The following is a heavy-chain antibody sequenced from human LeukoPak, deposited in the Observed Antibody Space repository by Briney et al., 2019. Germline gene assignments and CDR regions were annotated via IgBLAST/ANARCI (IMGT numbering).Heavy chain of an antibody. CDR2: IYPGDSDT. CDR1: GYSFTSYW. V-gene: IGHV5-51*01. Sequence: GESLKISCKGSGYSFTSYWIGWVRQMPGKGLEWMGIIYPGDSDTRYSPSFQGQVTISADKSISTAYLQWSSLKASDTAMYYCARRYATYYYDSSGYYYFDYWGQGTLVTVSS. CDR3: ARRYATYYYDSSGYYYFDY. J-gene: IGHJ4*02. D-gene: IGHD3-22*01.